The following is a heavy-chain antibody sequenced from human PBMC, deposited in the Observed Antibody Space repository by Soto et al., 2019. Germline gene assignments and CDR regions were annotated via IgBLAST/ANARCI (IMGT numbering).Heavy chain of an antibody. CDR1: GFTFSSYG. D-gene: IGHD6-19*01. J-gene: IGHJ4*02. CDR3: PKDGGVAVAGPLDY. V-gene: IGHV3-30*18. Sequence: GGSLRLSCAASGFTFSSYGMHWVRQAPGKGLEWVAVISYDGSNKYYADSVKGRFTISRDNSKNTLYLQMNSLRAEDTAVYYWPKDGGVAVAGPLDYGGQGTLVTVS. CDR2: ISYDGSNK.